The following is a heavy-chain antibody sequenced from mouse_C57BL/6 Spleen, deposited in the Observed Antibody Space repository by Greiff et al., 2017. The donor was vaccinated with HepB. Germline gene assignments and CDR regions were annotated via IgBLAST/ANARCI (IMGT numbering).Heavy chain of an antibody. Sequence: VQLQQSGAELVKPGASVKLSCKASGYTFTSYWMHWVKQRPGQGLEWIGMIHPNSGSTNYNEKFKSKATLTVDKSSSTAYMQLSSLTSEDSAVYYCARSPYDYDGPFAYWGQGTLVTVSA. D-gene: IGHD2-4*01. CDR2: IHPNSGST. V-gene: IGHV1-64*01. J-gene: IGHJ3*01. CDR1: GYTFTSYW. CDR3: ARSPYDYDGPFAY.